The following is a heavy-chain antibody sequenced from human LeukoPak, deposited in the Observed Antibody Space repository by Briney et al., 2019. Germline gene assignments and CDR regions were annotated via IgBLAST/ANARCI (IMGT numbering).Heavy chain of an antibody. Sequence: ASVKVSCKASGGTFSSHAISWVRQAPGQGLEWMGGIIPIFGTANYAQKFQGRVTITADESTSTAYMELSSLRSEDTAVYYCARMYYYDSSGYTVDYWGQGTPVTVSS. CDR2: IIPIFGTA. D-gene: IGHD3-22*01. CDR1: GGTFSSHA. V-gene: IGHV1-69*13. J-gene: IGHJ4*02. CDR3: ARMYYYDSSGYTVDY.